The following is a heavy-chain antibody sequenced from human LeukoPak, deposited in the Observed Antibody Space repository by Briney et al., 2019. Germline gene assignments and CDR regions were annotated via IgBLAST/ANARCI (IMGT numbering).Heavy chain of an antibody. V-gene: IGHV3-11*04. J-gene: IGHJ4*02. CDR3: ARDQPVNYYDSSGYYSSGATLDY. CDR1: GFTFSDYY. CDR2: ISSNGSTI. D-gene: IGHD3-22*01. Sequence: GGSLRLSCAASGFTFSDYYMSWIRQAPGKGLEWVSYISSNGSTIFYADSVKGRFTISRDNAKNSLYLQMNSLRAEDTAVYYCARDQPVNYYDSSGYYSSGATLDYWGRGTLVTVSS.